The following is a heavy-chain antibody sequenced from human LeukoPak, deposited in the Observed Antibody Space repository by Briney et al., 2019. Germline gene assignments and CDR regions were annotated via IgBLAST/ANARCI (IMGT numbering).Heavy chain of an antibody. Sequence: SETLSLTCTVSGGSISSYYWSWIRQPPGKGLEWVGYIYYSGSTNYNPSLKSRVTISVDTSKNHFSLKLSSVTAADTAMYYCARVVGGAPDYWGQGTLVTISS. CDR1: GGSISSYY. J-gene: IGHJ4*02. CDR2: IYYSGST. D-gene: IGHD3-16*01. V-gene: IGHV4-59*12. CDR3: ARVVGGAPDY.